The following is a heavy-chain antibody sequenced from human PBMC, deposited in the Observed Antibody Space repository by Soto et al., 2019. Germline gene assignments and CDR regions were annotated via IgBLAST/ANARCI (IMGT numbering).Heavy chain of an antibody. Sequence: SQTLSLTCVISGDSVSSNSAAWNWIRQSPSRGLEWLGRTYYRSKWYNDYAVSVKSRITINPDTSKNQFSLQLNSVTPEDTAVYYCARSRSDGGRYSSSPYYGMDVWGQGTTVTVSS. CDR3: ARSRSDGGRYSSSPYYGMDV. D-gene: IGHD6-6*01. V-gene: IGHV6-1*01. CDR1: GDSVSSNSAA. J-gene: IGHJ6*02. CDR2: TYYRSKWYN.